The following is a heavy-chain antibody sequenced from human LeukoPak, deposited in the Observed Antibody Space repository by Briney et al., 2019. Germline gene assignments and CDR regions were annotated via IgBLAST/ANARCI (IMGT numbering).Heavy chain of an antibody. CDR3: ASLGYCSGGSCYDY. CDR1: GYTFTGYY. V-gene: IGHV1-2*02. J-gene: IGHJ4*02. CDR2: INPNSGGT. Sequence: GASVKVSCKASGYTFTGYYMHWVRQAPGQGLEWMGWINPNSGGTNYAQRFQGRVTMTRDTSISTAYMELSRLRSDDTAVYYCASLGYCSGGSCYDYWGQGTLVTVSS. D-gene: IGHD2-15*01.